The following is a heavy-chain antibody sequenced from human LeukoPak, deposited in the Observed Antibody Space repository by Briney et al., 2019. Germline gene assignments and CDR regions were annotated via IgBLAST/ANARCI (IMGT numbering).Heavy chain of an antibody. V-gene: IGHV3-7*01. Sequence: GGSLRLSCAASGFTFSTYWVAWVRQAPGKGLEWVANIKGDESARHQADSVKGRFTISRDNAQNSVYLQMSSLRGEDTAVYYCARDVGGSLDYWGQGTLVTVSS. D-gene: IGHD1-26*01. J-gene: IGHJ4*02. CDR3: ARDVGGSLDY. CDR2: IKGDESAR. CDR1: GFTFSTYW.